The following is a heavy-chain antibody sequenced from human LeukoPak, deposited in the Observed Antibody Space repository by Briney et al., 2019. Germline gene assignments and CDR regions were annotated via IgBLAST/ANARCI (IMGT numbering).Heavy chain of an antibody. CDR2: INSDGSST. CDR3: ARGVTTGVDAFDI. V-gene: IGHV3-74*01. J-gene: IGHJ3*02. D-gene: IGHD4-17*01. CDR1: GFTFSSYW. Sequence: GGSLRLSCAASGFTFSSYWMHWVRQAPGKGLVWVSRINSDGSSTSYADSVKGRFTISRDNAKNTLYLQMNSLRAEDTAVYYCARGVTTGVDAFDIWGQGTMVTVSS.